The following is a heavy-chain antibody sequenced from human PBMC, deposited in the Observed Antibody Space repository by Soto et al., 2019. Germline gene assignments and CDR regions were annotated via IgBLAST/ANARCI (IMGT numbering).Heavy chain of an antibody. V-gene: IGHV4-59*01. CDR1: GGSISSYY. D-gene: IGHD3-3*01. CDR2: IYYSGST. CDR3: ATRDSDAFDI. Sequence: PSETLSLTCTVSGGSISSYYWSWIRQPPGKGLEWIGYIYYSGSTNYNPSLKSRVTISVDTSKNQFSLKLSSVTAADTAVYYSATRDSDAFDIRGHGTMVTVSS. J-gene: IGHJ3*02.